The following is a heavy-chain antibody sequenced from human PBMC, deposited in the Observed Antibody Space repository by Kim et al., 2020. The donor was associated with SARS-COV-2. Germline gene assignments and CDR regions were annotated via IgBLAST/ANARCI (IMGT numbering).Heavy chain of an antibody. V-gene: IGHV3-9*01. J-gene: IGHJ6*02. CDR3: AKGQITMIVVGGMDV. D-gene: IGHD3-22*01. Sequence: DSVKGRFTISRENAKNSLYLQMNSLRAEDTALYYCAKGQITMIVVGGMDVWGQGTTVTVSS.